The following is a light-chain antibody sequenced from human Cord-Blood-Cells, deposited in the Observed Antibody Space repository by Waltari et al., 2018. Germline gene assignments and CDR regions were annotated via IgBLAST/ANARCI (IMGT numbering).Light chain of an antibody. J-gene: IGLJ2*01. Sequence: SYELTQPPSVSVSPGQTASITCSGDKLGDKYACWYQQKPGQSPVLVIYQDSKRPSGIPERFSGSNSGNTATLTISGTHSMDEADYYCQAWDSSNLVFGGGTKLTVL. CDR3: QAWDSSNLV. CDR1: KLGDKY. V-gene: IGLV3-1*01. CDR2: QDS.